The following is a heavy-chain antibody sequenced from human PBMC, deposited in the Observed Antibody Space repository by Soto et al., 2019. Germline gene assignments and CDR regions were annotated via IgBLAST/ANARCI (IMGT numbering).Heavy chain of an antibody. D-gene: IGHD5-12*01. J-gene: IGHJ4*02. CDR3: TTGLVDIVATISI. Sequence: GGSLRLSCAASGFTFSNAWMSWVRQAPGKGLEWVGRIKSKTDGGTTDYAAPVKGRFTISRDDSKNTLYLQMNSLKTEDTSVYYCTTGLVDIVATISIWGQGTLVTVSS. CDR2: IKSKTDGGTT. V-gene: IGHV3-15*01. CDR1: GFTFSNAW.